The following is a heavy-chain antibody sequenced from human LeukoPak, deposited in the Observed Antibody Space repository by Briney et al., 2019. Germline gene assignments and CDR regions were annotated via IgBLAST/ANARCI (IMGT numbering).Heavy chain of an antibody. J-gene: IGHJ4*02. CDR1: GYTFTSYA. CDR2: INTNTGNP. V-gene: IGHV7-4-1*02. CDR3: ARARGGRYYYGSGSYDPDY. D-gene: IGHD3-10*01. Sequence: VASVKVSCKASGYTFTSYAMNWVRQAPGQGLEWMGWINTNTGNPTYAQGLTGRFVFSLDTSVSTAYLQISSLKAEDTAVYYCARARGGRYYYGSGSYDPDYWGQGTLVTVSS.